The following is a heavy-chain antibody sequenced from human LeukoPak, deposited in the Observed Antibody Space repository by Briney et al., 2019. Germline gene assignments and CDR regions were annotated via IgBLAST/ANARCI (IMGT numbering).Heavy chain of an antibody. J-gene: IGHJ6*02. V-gene: IGHV3-48*03. CDR2: ISSSGSTI. D-gene: IGHD3-10*01. Sequence: GGSLRLSCAASGFTSSSYEMNWVRQAPGKGLEWVSYISSSGSTIYYADSVKGRFTISRDNAKNSLYLQMNSLRAEDTAVYYCARREEVLLWFGESYYYYGMDVWGQGTTVTVSS. CDR1: GFTSSSYE. CDR3: ARREEVLLWFGESYYYYGMDV.